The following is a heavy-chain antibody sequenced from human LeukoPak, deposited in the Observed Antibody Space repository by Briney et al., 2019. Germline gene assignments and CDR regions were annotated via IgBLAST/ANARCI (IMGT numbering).Heavy chain of an antibody. V-gene: IGHV3-30*18. Sequence: PGGSLRLSCAASGFSFISYGMHWVRQAPGKGLEWVGVISDDGRNKKYADSVKGRFTISRDNSKNTLYLEMNCLRAEDTAIYYCAKMKGHPLPRYYMDVWGQGTTVTVSS. CDR1: GFSFISYG. D-gene: IGHD1-26*01. J-gene: IGHJ6*01. CDR2: ISDDGRNK. CDR3: AKMKGHPLPRYYMDV.